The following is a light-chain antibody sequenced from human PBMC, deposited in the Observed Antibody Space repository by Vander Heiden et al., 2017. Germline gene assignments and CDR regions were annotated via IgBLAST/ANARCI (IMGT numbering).Light chain of an antibody. CDR2: GAS. V-gene: IGKV3-15*01. CDR1: QSVSSN. J-gene: IGKJ4*01. Sequence: EIVMTQSLATLSVSPGEGATLSCRASQSVSSNLAWYQYKPVQAPRLLIFGASNRATRIPARYSGSGSGTEFTLTISSLQSEDFAIYYCQQCNTWPLTFGGGTKVEIK. CDR3: QQCNTWPLT.